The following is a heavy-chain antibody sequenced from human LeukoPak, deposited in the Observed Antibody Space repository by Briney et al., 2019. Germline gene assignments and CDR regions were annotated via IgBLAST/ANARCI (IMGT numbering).Heavy chain of an antibody. CDR2: ISDSGGKT. D-gene: IGHD5-24*01. CDR1: GFTFSSYA. V-gene: IGHV3-23*01. J-gene: IGHJ4*02. Sequence: GGSLRLSCAASGFTFSSYAMTWLRQAPGQGLEWVSAISDSGGKTYYADSMKGRFTISRDNSKNTLYLQMNSLRAEDTAVYYCAKHGRGRYFDYWGQGTLVTVSS. CDR3: AKHGRGRYFDY.